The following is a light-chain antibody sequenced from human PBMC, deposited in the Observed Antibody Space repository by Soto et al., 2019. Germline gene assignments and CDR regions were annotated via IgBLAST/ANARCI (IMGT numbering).Light chain of an antibody. J-gene: IGKJ1*01. Sequence: VMTQSPDSLAVSLGERATINCKSSQSVLYSSNNKNYLAWYQQKPGLPPKVLIYWASTRASGVPDRFSGSGSGTDFTLTISSLQAEDVAVYYCQQYYSIRRTFGQGTKVDIK. V-gene: IGKV4-1*01. CDR2: WAS. CDR3: QQYYSIRRT. CDR1: QSVLYSSNNKNY.